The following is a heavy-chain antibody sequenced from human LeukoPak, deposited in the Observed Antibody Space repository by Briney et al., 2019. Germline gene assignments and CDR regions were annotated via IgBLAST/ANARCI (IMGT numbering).Heavy chain of an antibody. V-gene: IGHV3-30*18. J-gene: IGHJ4*02. CDR1: GVTFSSYG. CDR2: ISYDGSNK. D-gene: IGHD2-15*01. CDR3: ANGGGSFDY. Sequence: GGSLRLSCAASGVTFSSYGMHWVRQAPGKGLEWVAVISYDGSNKYYADSVKGRFTISRDNSKNTLYLQMNSLRAEDTAVYYCANGGGSFDYWGQGTLVTVSS.